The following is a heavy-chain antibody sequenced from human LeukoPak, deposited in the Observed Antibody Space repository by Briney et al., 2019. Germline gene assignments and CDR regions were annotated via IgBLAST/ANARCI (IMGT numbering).Heavy chain of an antibody. Sequence: ASVKVSCKASGSTFSGYYMHWVRQAPGQGLEWMGMINPSGAYTSSAQKFQGRVTMTRDTSTSTVYMELSSLRSEDTAVYYCATNPSSSWSLLPDYWGQGTLVTVSS. CDR3: ATNPSSSWSLLPDY. CDR1: GSTFSGYY. V-gene: IGHV1-46*01. J-gene: IGHJ4*02. D-gene: IGHD6-13*01. CDR2: INPSGAYT.